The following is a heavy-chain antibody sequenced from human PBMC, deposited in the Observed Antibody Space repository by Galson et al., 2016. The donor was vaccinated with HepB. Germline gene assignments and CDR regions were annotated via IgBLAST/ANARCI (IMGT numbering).Heavy chain of an antibody. V-gene: IGHV3-21*06. J-gene: IGHJ4*02. CDR1: GITFSTYS. D-gene: IGHD6-19*01. Sequence: SLRLSCAASGITFSTYSLHWVRQAPGKGLEWVSSISKSSNYKYYAASVRGRPTISRDNANDSLFLQTNSLRAEDTAVYYCAGAVDSGWYYFESWGQGTLVTVSS. CDR2: ISKSSNYK. CDR3: AGAVDSGWYYFES.